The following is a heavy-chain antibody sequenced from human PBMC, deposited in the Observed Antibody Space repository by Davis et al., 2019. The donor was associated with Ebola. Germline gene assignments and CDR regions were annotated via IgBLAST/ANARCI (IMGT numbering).Heavy chain of an antibody. V-gene: IGHV4-59*08. D-gene: IGHD3-10*01. J-gene: IGHJ6*03. Sequence: PSETLSLTCTVSGGSISSHYWSWIRQPPGKGLEWIGYIYYSGSTNYNPSLKSRVTISVDTSKNQFSLKLSSVTAADTAVYYCARASITMVRGVIGHYYYYMDVWGKGTTVTVSS. CDR1: GGSISSHY. CDR2: IYYSGST. CDR3: ARASITMVRGVIGHYYYYMDV.